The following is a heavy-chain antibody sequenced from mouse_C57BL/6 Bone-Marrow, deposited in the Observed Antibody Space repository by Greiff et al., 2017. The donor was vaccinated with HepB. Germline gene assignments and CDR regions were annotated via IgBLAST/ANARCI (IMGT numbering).Heavy chain of an antibody. D-gene: IGHD1-1*01. V-gene: IGHV8-12*01. CDR1: GFSLSTSGMG. Sequence: QVTLKESGPGILQSSQTLSLTCSFSGFSLSTSGMGVSWIRQPSGKGLEWLAHIYWDDDKRYNPSLKSRLTISKDTSRNQVFLKITSVDTADTATYYCARRLLQWYFDVWGTGTTVTVSS. J-gene: IGHJ1*03. CDR3: ARRLLQWYFDV. CDR2: IYWDDDK.